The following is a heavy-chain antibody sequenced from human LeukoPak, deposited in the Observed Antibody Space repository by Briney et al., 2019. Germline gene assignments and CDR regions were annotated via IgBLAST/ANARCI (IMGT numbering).Heavy chain of an antibody. V-gene: IGHV3-7*01. CDR2: INPAGSEP. CDR1: GFSFSSYW. Sequence: GGSLRLSCAASGFSFSSYWITWVRPAPGTGLEWVANINPAGSEPYYVDPVKGRFSISRDNAKNLVYLQMNGLRAEDTAVYHCARFGYVAAVDVWGQGTPVSV. J-gene: IGHJ4*02. D-gene: IGHD2-15*01. CDR3: ARFGYVAAVDV.